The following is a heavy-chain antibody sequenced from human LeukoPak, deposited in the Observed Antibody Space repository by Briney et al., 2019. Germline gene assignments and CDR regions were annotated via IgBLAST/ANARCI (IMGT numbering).Heavy chain of an antibody. V-gene: IGHV3-33*01. J-gene: IGHJ4*02. Sequence: GGSLRLSCAASGFTFSSYGMHWVRQAPGKGLEWVAVINYDGSNKYYADSVKGLFTISRDNSKNTLYLQMNSLRVEDTAVYYCARALSTGGRIDYWGQGTLVTVSS. CDR1: GFTFSSYG. CDR3: ARALSTGGRIDY. D-gene: IGHD2-8*02. CDR2: INYDGSNK.